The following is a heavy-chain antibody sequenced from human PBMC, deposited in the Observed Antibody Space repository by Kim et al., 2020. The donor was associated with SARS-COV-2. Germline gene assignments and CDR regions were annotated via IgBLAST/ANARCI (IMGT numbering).Heavy chain of an antibody. CDR3: ARDGWYSSTLGLKTVGMDV. V-gene: IGHV1-69*13. CDR1: GGTFSSYA. J-gene: IGHJ6*04. D-gene: IGHD6-13*01. Sequence: SAKVSCKASGGTFSSYAISWVRQAPGQGLEWMGGIIPIFGTTNYAQKFQGRVTITADESTSTAYMELSSLRYEDTAVYYCARDGWYSSTLGLKTVGMDVWGKGTTITVSS. CDR2: IIPIFGTT.